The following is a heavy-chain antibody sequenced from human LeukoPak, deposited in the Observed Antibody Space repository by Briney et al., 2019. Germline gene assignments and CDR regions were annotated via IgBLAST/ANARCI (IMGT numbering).Heavy chain of an antibody. CDR3: ARVPTYYYDSSGFDY. CDR2: INHSGST. D-gene: IGHD3-22*01. CDR1: GGSFGGYY. V-gene: IGHV4-34*01. Sequence: TSETLSLTCAVYGGSFGGYYWSWIRQPPGKGLEWIGEINHSGSTNCNPSLKSRVTISVDTSKNQFSLKLSSVTAADTAVYYCARVPTYYYDSSGFDYWGQGTLVTVSS. J-gene: IGHJ4*02.